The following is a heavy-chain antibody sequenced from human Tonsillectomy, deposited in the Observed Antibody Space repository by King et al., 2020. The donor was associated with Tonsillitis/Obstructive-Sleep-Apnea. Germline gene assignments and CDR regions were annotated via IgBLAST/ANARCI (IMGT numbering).Heavy chain of an antibody. CDR2: INHSGST. CDR3: ARGAKGYYYYYMDV. CDR1: GGSFSGYY. V-gene: IGHV4-34*01. J-gene: IGHJ6*03. Sequence: VQLQQWGAGLLKPSETLSLPCAVYGGSFSGYYWSWIRQPPGKGLEWIGEINHSGSTNYNPSLKSRVTISVDTSKNQFSLKLSSVTAADTAVYYCARGAKGYYYYYMDVWGKGTTVTVSS.